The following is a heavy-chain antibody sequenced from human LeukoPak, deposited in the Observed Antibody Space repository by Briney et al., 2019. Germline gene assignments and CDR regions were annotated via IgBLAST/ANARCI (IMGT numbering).Heavy chain of an antibody. CDR3: ARHTRSPQAPRGFDY. CDR2: IYPGDSDT. Sequence: GESLKISCKGSGYSFTSYWIGRVRQMPGKGLEWMGIIYPGDSDTRYSPSFQGQVTISADKPISTAYLQWSSLKASDTAMYYCARHTRSPQAPRGFDYWGQGTLVTVSS. V-gene: IGHV5-51*01. J-gene: IGHJ4*02. D-gene: IGHD3-10*01. CDR1: GYSFTSYW.